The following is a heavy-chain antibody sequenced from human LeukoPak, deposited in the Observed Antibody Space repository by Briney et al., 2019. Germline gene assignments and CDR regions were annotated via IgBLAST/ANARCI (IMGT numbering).Heavy chain of an antibody. CDR3: ARTHPFTTD. V-gene: IGHV4-39*01. CDR1: GGSISSSSYY. D-gene: IGHD4-17*01. J-gene: IGHJ4*02. Sequence: SETMSLTCTVSGGSISSSSYYWGWIRHPPGKGLEGIGSIYYSGSTYYTPSLKSRVTISVDTSKNQFSLKLSSVTAADTAVYYCARTHPFTTDWGQGTLVTVSS. CDR2: IYYSGST.